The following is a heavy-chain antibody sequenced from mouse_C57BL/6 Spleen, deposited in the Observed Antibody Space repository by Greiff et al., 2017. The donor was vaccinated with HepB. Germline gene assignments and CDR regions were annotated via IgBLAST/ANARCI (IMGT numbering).Heavy chain of an antibody. J-gene: IGHJ1*03. CDR2: INPSNGGN. V-gene: IGHV1-53*01. D-gene: IGHD2-5*01. Sequence: QVQLQQPGTELVKPGASVKLSCKASGYTFTSYWMHWVKQRPGQGLEWIGNINPSNGGNNYNEKFKSKATLTVDKSSSTAYMQLSSLTSEDSAVYYCARTIFSNYWYFDVWGTGTTVTVSS. CDR1: GYTFTSYW. CDR3: ARTIFSNYWYFDV.